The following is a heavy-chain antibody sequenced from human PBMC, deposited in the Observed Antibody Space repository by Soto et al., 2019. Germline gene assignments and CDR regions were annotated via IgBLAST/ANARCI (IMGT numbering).Heavy chain of an antibody. CDR2: MNPNSGNT. CDR1: GYTFTSYD. CDR3: ARGATMIRAFNWFDP. Sequence: QVQLVQSGAEVKKPGASVKVSCKASGYTFTSYDVNWVRQATGQGLEWMGWMNPNSGNTDYAQKFQGRVTMTRNTSISTAYMELSSLRSEDTASYYCARGATMIRAFNWFDPWGQGTLVTVSS. J-gene: IGHJ5*02. V-gene: IGHV1-8*01. D-gene: IGHD3-10*01.